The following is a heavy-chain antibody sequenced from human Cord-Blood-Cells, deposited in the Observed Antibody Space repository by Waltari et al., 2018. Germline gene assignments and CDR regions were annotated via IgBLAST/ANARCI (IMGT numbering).Heavy chain of an antibody. J-gene: IGHJ6*03. CDR3: ARMGFYYYYMDV. CDR1: GGSISSISYY. V-gene: IGHV4-39*01. Sequence: QLQLQESGPGLVKPSETLSLTCTVSGGSISSISYYLGWIRQPPGKGLEWIGSIYYSGSTYYNPSLKSRVTISVDTSKNQFSLKLSSVTAADTAVYYCARMGFYYYYMDVWGKGTTVTVSS. CDR2: IYYSGST.